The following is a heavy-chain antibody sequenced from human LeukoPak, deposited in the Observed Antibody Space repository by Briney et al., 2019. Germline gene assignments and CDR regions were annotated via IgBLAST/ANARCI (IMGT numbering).Heavy chain of an antibody. V-gene: IGHV3-7*03. J-gene: IGHJ4*02. CDR2: IKQDGSEK. CDR1: GFTFSSYW. CDR3: ARDWRFFRGLDY. D-gene: IGHD3-3*01. Sequence: GGSLRLSCAVSGFTFSSYWMSWVRQGPGRGLEWVANIKQDGSEKYYVDSVKGRFTISRDDAKNSLYLQMNSLRAEDTAVYYCARDWRFFRGLDYWGQGTLVTVSS.